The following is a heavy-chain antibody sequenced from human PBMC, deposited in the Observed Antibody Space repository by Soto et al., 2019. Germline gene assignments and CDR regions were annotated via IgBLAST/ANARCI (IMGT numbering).Heavy chain of an antibody. Sequence: QVQLMQSGAEVKKPGASVKVSCKASGYTFTRYGISWVRQAPGQGLEWMGWISAYNGNTNYAQKLQGRVTMTTDTSTSTAYMELRSLRSDDTAVYYCASSLLVGYGLEGESDWGQGTLVTVSS. CDR3: ASSLLVGYGLEGESD. CDR1: GYTFTRYG. J-gene: IGHJ4*02. V-gene: IGHV1-18*01. CDR2: ISAYNGNT. D-gene: IGHD5-18*01.